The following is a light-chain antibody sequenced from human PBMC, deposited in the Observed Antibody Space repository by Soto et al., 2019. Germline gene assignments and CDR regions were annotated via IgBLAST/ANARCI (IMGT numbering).Light chain of an antibody. V-gene: IGKV1-5*03. CDR2: KAS. CDR1: QTISSW. Sequence: DIQMTQSPSTLSGSVGDRDTITCRASQTISSWLAYYQQTRGKAPKLLIYKASTLNSGVPSRFSGSGSGTEFTLTISSLQPDDFATYYCQHYNSYSEAFGQGTKVDNK. CDR3: QHYNSYSEA. J-gene: IGKJ1*01.